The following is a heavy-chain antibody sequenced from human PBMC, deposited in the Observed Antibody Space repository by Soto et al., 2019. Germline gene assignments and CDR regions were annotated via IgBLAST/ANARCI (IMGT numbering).Heavy chain of an antibody. D-gene: IGHD6-13*01. V-gene: IGHV1-2*02. Sequence: QVQLVQSGADVKKPGASVKVSCKTSGYTFSGYFMHWLRQAPGQGLAWMGWMNPNSGGTDYAQNFQDRVSMTWNTSISTAYMALSRLTSDDTAIYYCARGYYSSSWRVFDYWGQGTLVTVSS. CDR2: MNPNSGGT. CDR1: GYTFSGYF. J-gene: IGHJ4*02. CDR3: ARGYYSSSWRVFDY.